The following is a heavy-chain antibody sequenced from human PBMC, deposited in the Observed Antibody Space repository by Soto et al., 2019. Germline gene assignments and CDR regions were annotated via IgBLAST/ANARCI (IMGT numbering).Heavy chain of an antibody. D-gene: IGHD6-19*01. CDR3: ARGAVAGTGDY. V-gene: IGHV3-30-3*01. CDR1: GFTFSSYA. J-gene: IGHJ4*02. Sequence: QVKLVESGGGVVQPGRSLRLFCAASGFTFSSYAMHWVRQAPGKGLEWVAVISYDGSNKYYADSVKGRFTISRDNSKNTLYLQMNSLRAEDTAVYYCARGAVAGTGDYWGQGTLVTVSS. CDR2: ISYDGSNK.